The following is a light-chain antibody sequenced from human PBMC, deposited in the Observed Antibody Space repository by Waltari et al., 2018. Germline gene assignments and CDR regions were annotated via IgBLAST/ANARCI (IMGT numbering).Light chain of an antibody. J-gene: IGKJ4*01. CDR2: GAS. V-gene: IGKV3-15*01. CDR3: QQYEDWPPIT. CDR1: QSVTTS. Sequence: EIVMTQSPATVSVSPGERATLSCRASQSVTTSLAWFHQRPGQPPRVLIYGASTRAAGIPARFSGSGSGTEFTLTISSLQSEDFAVYYCQQYEDWPPITFGGGTKVEIK.